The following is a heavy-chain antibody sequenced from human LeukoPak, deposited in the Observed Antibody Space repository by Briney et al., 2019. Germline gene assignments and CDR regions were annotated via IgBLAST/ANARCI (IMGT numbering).Heavy chain of an antibody. CDR2: ISSSSSTI. CDR3: ASYSGWDPQGGMDV. V-gene: IGHV3-48*04. D-gene: IGHD6-19*01. J-gene: IGHJ6*02. CDR1: GFTFSSYS. Sequence: PGGSLRLSCAASGFTFSSYSMNWVRQAPGKGLEWVSYISSSSSTIYYADSVKGRFTISRDNAKNSLYLQMNSLRAEDTAVYYCASYSGWDPQGGMDVWGQGTTVTVSS.